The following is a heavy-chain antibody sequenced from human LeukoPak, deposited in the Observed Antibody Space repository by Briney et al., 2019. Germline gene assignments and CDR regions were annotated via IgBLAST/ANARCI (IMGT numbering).Heavy chain of an antibody. D-gene: IGHD3-22*01. V-gene: IGHV3-21*01. Sequence: PGGSLRLSCAASGFTFSSYSMNWVRQAPGKGLEWVSSISSSSSYIYYADSVKGRFTISRDNAKNSLYLQMNSLRAEDTAVYYCARDWAQYYYDSSGSDAFDIWGQGTMVTVSS. CDR3: ARDWAQYYYDSSGSDAFDI. CDR1: GFTFSSYS. J-gene: IGHJ3*02. CDR2: ISSSSSYI.